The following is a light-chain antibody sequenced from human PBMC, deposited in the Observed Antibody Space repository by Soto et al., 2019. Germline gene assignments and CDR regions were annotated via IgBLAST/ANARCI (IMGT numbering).Light chain of an antibody. J-gene: IGKJ4*01. CDR1: QSVSRY. V-gene: IGKV3-11*01. Sequence: EIVLTQSPATLSLSPGERATLSCRASQSVSRYLAWYQQKPGQAPRVLIYDASNRATGTPARFSGSGSGTDFTLTISSLEPEDFAVYYCQQRSNWPLTFGRGTKVEIK. CDR3: QQRSNWPLT. CDR2: DAS.